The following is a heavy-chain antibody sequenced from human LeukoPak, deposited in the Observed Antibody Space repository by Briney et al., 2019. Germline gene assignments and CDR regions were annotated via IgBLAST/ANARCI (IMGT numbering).Heavy chain of an antibody. D-gene: IGHD5-18*01. CDR2: ISFDGSNK. Sequence: GGSLRLSCAASGFTFTGYGMHWLRQAPGKGLEWVAVISFDGSNKYYADSVKGRFTISRDNSKNTLYLQMSSLRAEDTAVYYCAKDGGAIDTSMAHWGQGTLVTVSS. CDR1: GFTFTGYG. CDR3: AKDGGAIDTSMAH. V-gene: IGHV3-30*18. J-gene: IGHJ4*02.